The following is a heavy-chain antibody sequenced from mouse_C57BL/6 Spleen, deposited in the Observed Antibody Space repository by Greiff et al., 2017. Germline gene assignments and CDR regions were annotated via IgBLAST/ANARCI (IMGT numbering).Heavy chain of an antibody. CDR2: IWRGGST. CDR3: AGSRIYYGNYEAMDY. CDR1: GFSLTSYG. D-gene: IGHD2-1*01. J-gene: IGHJ4*01. Sequence: VQLVESGPGLVQPSQSLSITCTVSGFSLTSYGVHWVRQSPGKGLEWLGVIWRGGSTDYNAAFMSRLSITKDNSNSQVFFKMNSLQADDTAIYYCAGSRIYYGNYEAMDYWGQGTSVTVSS. V-gene: IGHV2-5*01.